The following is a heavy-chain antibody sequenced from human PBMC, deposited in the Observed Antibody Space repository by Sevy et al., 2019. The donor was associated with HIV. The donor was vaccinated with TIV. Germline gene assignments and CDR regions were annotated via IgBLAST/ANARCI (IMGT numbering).Heavy chain of an antibody. Sequence: SETLSLTCTVSGGSINSDSYYWGWIRQPPGKGLEWIGNIYYSGTTYYNPSLKSQVTISVATYKNQFSLKLSSVTAADAAVYYCARFEYGDYVSHFEYWGQGALVTVSS. CDR1: GGSINSDSYY. CDR3: ARFEYGDYVSHFEY. D-gene: IGHD2-21*02. J-gene: IGHJ4*02. CDR2: IYYSGTT. V-gene: IGHV4-39*01.